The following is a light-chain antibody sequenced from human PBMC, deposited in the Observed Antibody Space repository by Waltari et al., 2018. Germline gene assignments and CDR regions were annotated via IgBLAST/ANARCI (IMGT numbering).Light chain of an antibody. Sequence: QSALTQPASVSGSPGQSITTSCTGTSSDVGNFNLVSWYQQHPGKVPNLIIYEVSKRPSGVSNHFSGSKSGNTASLTISGLRAEDEADYYCCSYAGSRTYVFGTGTKVTVL. CDR2: EVS. V-gene: IGLV2-23*02. CDR3: CSYAGSRTYV. CDR1: SSDVGNFNL. J-gene: IGLJ1*01.